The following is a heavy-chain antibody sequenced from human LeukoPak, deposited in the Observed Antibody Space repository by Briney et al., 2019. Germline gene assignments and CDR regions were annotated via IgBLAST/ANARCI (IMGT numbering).Heavy chain of an antibody. CDR2: IYHSGSP. CDR1: GYSISSGYY. CDR3: ARGKLGYCSGGSCYSYWFDP. J-gene: IGHJ5*02. D-gene: IGHD2-15*01. Sequence: PSETLSLTCAVSGYSISSGYYWGWIRQPPGKGLEWIGSIYHSGSPYYNPSLKSRVTISVDTSKNQFSLKLSSVTAADAAVYYCARGKLGYCSGGSCYSYWFDPWGQGTLVTVSS. V-gene: IGHV4-38-2*01.